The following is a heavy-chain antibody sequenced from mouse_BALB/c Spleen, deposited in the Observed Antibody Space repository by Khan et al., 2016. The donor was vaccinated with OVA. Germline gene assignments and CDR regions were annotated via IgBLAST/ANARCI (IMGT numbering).Heavy chain of an antibody. CDR2: ISNLAYSL. Sequence: EVQLVESGGGLVQPGGSRKLSCAASGFIFSDYGMAWVRQAPGKGPEWVAFISNLAYSLYYADTVKGRFTISRENAKNTLYLEMSSLRSEDTAMYYCAGSGAMDYWGQGTSVTVSS. CDR1: GFIFSDYG. V-gene: IGHV5-15*02. J-gene: IGHJ4*01. CDR3: AGSGAMDY.